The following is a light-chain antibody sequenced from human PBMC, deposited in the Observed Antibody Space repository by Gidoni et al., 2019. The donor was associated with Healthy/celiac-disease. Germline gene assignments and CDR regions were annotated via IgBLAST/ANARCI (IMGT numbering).Light chain of an antibody. CDR3: QQYYSTPYT. Sequence: IVMTQSPDSLALSLGERATINCKSSQSVLYSSNNKNYLAWYQQKPGQPPKLLIYWASTRESGVPDRFSGSGSGTDFTLTISSLQAEDVAVYYCQQYYSTPYTFXQXTKLEIK. J-gene: IGKJ2*01. V-gene: IGKV4-1*01. CDR1: QSVLYSSNNKNY. CDR2: WAS.